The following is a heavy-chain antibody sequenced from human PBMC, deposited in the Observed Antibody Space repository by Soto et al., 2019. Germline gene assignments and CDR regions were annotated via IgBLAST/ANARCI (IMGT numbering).Heavy chain of an antibody. J-gene: IGHJ5*02. Sequence: SETLSLTCTVSGGSISSSSYYWGWIRQPPGKGLEWIGSIYYSGSTNYNPSLKSRVTILVDTSKNQFSLKLSSVTAADTAVYYCARGAIVVVVAATPKFDPWGQGTLVTVSS. CDR2: IYYSGST. CDR3: ARGAIVVVVAATPKFDP. CDR1: GGSISSSSYY. D-gene: IGHD2-15*01. V-gene: IGHV4-39*07.